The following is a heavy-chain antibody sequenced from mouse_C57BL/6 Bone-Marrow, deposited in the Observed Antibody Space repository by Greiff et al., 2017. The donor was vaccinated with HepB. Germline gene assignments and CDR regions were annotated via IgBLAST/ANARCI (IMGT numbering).Heavy chain of an antibody. V-gene: IGHV5-12*01. CDR3: ARHVNWDYFDY. J-gene: IGHJ2*01. CDR1: GFTFSDYY. CDR2: ISNGGGST. Sequence: EVQRVESGGGLVQPAGSLKLSCAASGFTFSDYYMYWVRQTPEKRLEWVAYISNGGGSTYYPDTVKGRFTISRDNAKNTLYLQMSRLKSEDTAMYYCARHVNWDYFDYWGQGTTLTVSS. D-gene: IGHD4-1*01.